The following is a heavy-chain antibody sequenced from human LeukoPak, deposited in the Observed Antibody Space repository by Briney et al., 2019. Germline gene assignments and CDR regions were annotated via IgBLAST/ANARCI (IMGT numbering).Heavy chain of an antibody. CDR2: INHSGST. CDR3: AISEITMVRGVIINQDY. V-gene: IGHV4-34*01. D-gene: IGHD3-10*01. CDR1: GGSFSGYY. Sequence: SETLSLTCAVYGGSFSGYYWSWIRQPPGKGLEWIGEINHSGSTNYNPSLKSRVTISVDTSKNQFSLKLRSVTAADTAVYYCAISEITMVRGVIINQDYWGQGTLVTVSS. J-gene: IGHJ4*02.